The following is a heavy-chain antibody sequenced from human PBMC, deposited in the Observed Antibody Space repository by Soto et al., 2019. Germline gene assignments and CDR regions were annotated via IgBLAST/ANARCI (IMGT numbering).Heavy chain of an antibody. CDR3: ARSFGFGELSYYYYGMDV. D-gene: IGHD3-10*01. CDR2: IYHSGST. Sequence: SDTLSLTCAVSGGSISISNWWSWFRQPPGKGLEWIGEIYHSGSTNYNPSLKSRVTISVDKSKNQFSLKLSSVTAADTAVYYCARSFGFGELSYYYYGMDVWGQGTTVT. J-gene: IGHJ6*02. CDR1: GGSISISNW. V-gene: IGHV4-4*02.